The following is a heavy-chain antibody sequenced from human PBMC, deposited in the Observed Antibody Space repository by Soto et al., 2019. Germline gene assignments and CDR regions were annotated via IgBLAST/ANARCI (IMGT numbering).Heavy chain of an antibody. CDR2: ISGSGGST. V-gene: IGHV3-23*01. CDR1: GFTFSSYA. J-gene: IGHJ4*02. Sequence: GGSLRLSCAASGFTFSSYAMSWVRQAPGKGLEWVSAISGSGGSTYYADSVKGRFTISRDNSKNTLYLQMSSLRAEDTAIYYCASRYYDFWSGYFGWGQGTLVTVSS. D-gene: IGHD3-3*01. CDR3: ASRYYDFWSGYFG.